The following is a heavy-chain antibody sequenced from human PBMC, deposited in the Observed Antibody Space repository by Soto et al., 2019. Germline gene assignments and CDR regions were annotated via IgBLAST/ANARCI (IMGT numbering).Heavy chain of an antibody. V-gene: IGHV4-61*01. Sequence: PSETLSLTCTFSVGSVSSGSFYCSWIRRPPWKGLEWIGYFYDSGSTNYNPSLRSRVTMSVDTSKNQFSLKLSSVTAADTAVYYCAASAPTATNYYYAMEVWGQGTTVIVS. CDR2: FYDSGST. J-gene: IGHJ6*01. CDR1: VGSVSSGSFY. CDR3: AASAPTATNYYYAMEV. D-gene: IGHD5-12*01.